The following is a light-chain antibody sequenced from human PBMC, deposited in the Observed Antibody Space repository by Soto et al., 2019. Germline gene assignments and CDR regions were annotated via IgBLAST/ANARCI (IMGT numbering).Light chain of an antibody. V-gene: IGKV3-20*01. J-gene: IGKJ3*01. CDR2: GAS. CDR1: QSVSSSY. CDR3: QQYDSSLFT. Sequence: EIVLTQSPGTLSLSPGERATLSCRASQSVSSSYLAWYQQKPGQAPRLLIYGASSRATGIPDRFSGSGSGTDFTLTISRLEPEDFAVYYCQQYDSSLFTFGPWTKVDIK.